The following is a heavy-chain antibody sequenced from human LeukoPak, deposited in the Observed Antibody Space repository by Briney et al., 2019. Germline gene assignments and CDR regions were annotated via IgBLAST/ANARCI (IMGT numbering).Heavy chain of an antibody. Sequence: SETLSLTCAVYGGSFSGYYWSWIRQPPGKGLEWIGEINHSGSTNYNPSLKSRVTISVDTSKNQFSLKLSSVTAADTAVYYCASSLSSSWYAFDYWGQGTLVTVSS. CDR3: ASSLSSSWYAFDY. CDR2: INHSGST. J-gene: IGHJ4*02. D-gene: IGHD6-13*01. V-gene: IGHV4-34*01. CDR1: GGSFSGYY.